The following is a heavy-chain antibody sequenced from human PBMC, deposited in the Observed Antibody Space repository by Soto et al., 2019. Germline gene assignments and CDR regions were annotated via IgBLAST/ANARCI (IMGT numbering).Heavy chain of an antibody. J-gene: IGHJ3*02. Sequence: PGGSLSLSFAHTESPFNSYAMRCVRQAPGKGLEWLSAISGSGGSTYYADSVKGRFTISRDNSKNTLYLHMNSLRAEDTAVYYCATRRSSDAFVIWGQGTKVTVSS. CDR3: ATRRSSDAFVI. V-gene: IGHV3-23*01. CDR2: ISGSGGST. CDR1: ESPFNSYA. D-gene: IGHD6-6*01.